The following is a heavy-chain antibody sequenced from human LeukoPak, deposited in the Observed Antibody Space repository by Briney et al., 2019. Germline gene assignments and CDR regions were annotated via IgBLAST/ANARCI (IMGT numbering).Heavy chain of an antibody. CDR3: ASIFLEWLLPPDY. CDR1: GFTFSSYA. V-gene: IGHV3-23*01. Sequence: PRGSLRLSCAASGFTFSSYAMSWVRQAPGKGLEWVSAISGSGGSTYYADSVKGRFTISRDNSKNTLYLQMNSLRAEDTAVYYCASIFLEWLLPPDYWGQGTLVTVSS. CDR2: ISGSGGST. J-gene: IGHJ4*02. D-gene: IGHD3-3*01.